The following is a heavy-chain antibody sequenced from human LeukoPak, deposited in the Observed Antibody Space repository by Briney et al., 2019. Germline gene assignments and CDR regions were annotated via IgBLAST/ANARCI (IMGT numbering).Heavy chain of an antibody. Sequence: GGSLRISCAASGFTFSTYNMNWVRQAPGKGLEWVSSISRSSNYIYYADSVRGRFTISRDNAKNSLYLQMNSLRAEDTAVYYCARGVEMATIPNWFDPWGQGTLVTVSS. CDR2: ISRSSNYI. V-gene: IGHV3-21*01. CDR1: GFTFSTYN. D-gene: IGHD5-24*01. CDR3: ARGVEMATIPNWFDP. J-gene: IGHJ5*02.